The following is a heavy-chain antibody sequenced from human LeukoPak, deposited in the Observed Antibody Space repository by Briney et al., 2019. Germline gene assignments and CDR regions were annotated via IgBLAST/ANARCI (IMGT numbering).Heavy chain of an antibody. CDR3: ARATLVYYDSSGYYQT. CDR2: INHSGST. Sequence: KPSETLSLTCAVYGGSFSGYYWSWIRQPPGKGLEWIGEINHSGSTNYNPSLKSRVTISVDTSKNQFSLKLSSVTAADTAVYYCARATLVYYDSSGYYQTWGPGTLVTVSS. D-gene: IGHD3-22*01. CDR1: GGSFSGYY. J-gene: IGHJ4*02. V-gene: IGHV4-34*01.